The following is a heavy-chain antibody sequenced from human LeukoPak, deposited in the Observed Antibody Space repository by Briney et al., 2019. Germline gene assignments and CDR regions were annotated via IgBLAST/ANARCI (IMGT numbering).Heavy chain of an antibody. V-gene: IGHV3-23*01. CDR1: GFTFSSYA. CDR3: AKDWTTVVTPKGYYFDS. CDR2: ISTTGGST. Sequence: GGSLRLSCAASGFTFSSYAMSWVRQAPGKGLQWVSAISTTGGSTYYADSVKGRFTISRDNSKNTLSLQMDSLRVEDTAVYYCAKDWTTVVTPKGYYFDSWGQGTLVTVSS. J-gene: IGHJ4*02. D-gene: IGHD4-23*01.